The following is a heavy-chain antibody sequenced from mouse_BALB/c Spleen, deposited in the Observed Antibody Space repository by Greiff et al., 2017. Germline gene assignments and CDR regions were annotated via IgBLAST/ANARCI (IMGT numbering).Heavy chain of an antibody. Sequence: EVQLQQSGPELGKPGASVKISCKASGYSFTGYNMYWVKQSHRKSLEWIGYIDPYNGGTSYNQKSKGKATLTVDKSSSTAYMHLNSLTSEDSAIYYCARWGRYDAMDYWGQGTSVTVSA. J-gene: IGHJ4*01. CDR2: IDPYNGGT. V-gene: IGHV1S135*01. D-gene: IGHD2-14*01. CDR1: GYSFTGYN. CDR3: ARWGRYDAMDY.